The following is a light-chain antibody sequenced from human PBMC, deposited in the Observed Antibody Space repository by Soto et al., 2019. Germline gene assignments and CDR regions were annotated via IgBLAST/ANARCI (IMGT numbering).Light chain of an antibody. J-gene: IGKJ2*01. V-gene: IGKV1-39*01. CDR1: QTISTY. Sequence: DIQMTQSPSSLSASVGDRVTITCRASQTISTYLNWYQQKPGKAPKLLIYAASSLQSGVPSRFSGSGSGTDFTITISSLQPEDFATYYCQQSHGIPYTFGQGTKLEIK. CDR3: QQSHGIPYT. CDR2: AAS.